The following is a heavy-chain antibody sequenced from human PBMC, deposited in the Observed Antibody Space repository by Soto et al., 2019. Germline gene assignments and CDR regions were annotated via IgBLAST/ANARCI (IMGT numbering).Heavy chain of an antibody. CDR2: ISYDGNNK. V-gene: IGHV3-30-3*01. D-gene: IGHD4-17*01. CDR1: GFTFSSYA. Sequence: QVQLVESGGGVVQPGRSLRLSCAASGFTFSSYALHWVRQAPGKGLEWVTVISYDGNNKYYADSVEGRFTISRDNSKNTLYLQMNSLRTEDTGVYYCARSQQTTVTSPPADPWGQGTLVTVSS. J-gene: IGHJ5*02. CDR3: ARSQQTTVTSPPADP.